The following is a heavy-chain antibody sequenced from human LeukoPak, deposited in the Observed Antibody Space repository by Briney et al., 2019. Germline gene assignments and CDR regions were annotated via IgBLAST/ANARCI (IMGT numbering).Heavy chain of an antibody. Sequence: PGGSLRLSCVVSGFTFSSYVMSWVRQAPGKGLEWVSLISVIGGTTYYADSVKGRFTISRDNSKNTLYLQMNSLRAEDTAVYYCAKVSYDFWSGYYDTYYYYGMDVWGQGTTVTVSS. V-gene: IGHV3-23*01. CDR2: ISVIGGTT. CDR1: GFTFSSYV. J-gene: IGHJ6*02. CDR3: AKVSYDFWSGYYDTYYYYGMDV. D-gene: IGHD3-3*01.